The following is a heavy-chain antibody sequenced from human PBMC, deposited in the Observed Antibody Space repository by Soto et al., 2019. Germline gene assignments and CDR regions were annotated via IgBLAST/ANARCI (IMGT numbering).Heavy chain of an antibody. D-gene: IGHD3-3*01. Sequence: SETLSLTCAVYGGSFSGYYWSWIRQPPGKGLEWIGEINHSGSTNYNPSLKSRVTISVDTSKNQFSLKLSSVTAADTAVYYCARVRGLRFLEWQYGMDVWGQGTTVTSP. CDR1: GGSFSGYY. CDR3: ARVRGLRFLEWQYGMDV. V-gene: IGHV4-34*01. J-gene: IGHJ6*02. CDR2: INHSGST.